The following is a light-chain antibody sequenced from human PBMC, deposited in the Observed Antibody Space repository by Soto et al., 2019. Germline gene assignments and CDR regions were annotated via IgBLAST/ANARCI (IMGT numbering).Light chain of an antibody. V-gene: IGKV3D-20*02. CDR2: GAS. CDR1: QSVSSSY. J-gene: IGKJ1*01. Sequence: EIVLTHSPGTLSLSPGERATLSCRASQSVSSSYLAWYQQKPGQAPRLLIYGASNRATGIPARFSGSGSGTDFTLTISSLEPEDFAVYYCQQRSNWPTWTFGQGTKVDIK. CDR3: QQRSNWPTWT.